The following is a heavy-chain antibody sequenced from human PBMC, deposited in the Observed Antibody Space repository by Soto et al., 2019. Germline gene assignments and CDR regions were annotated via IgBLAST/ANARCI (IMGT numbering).Heavy chain of an antibody. CDR1: GDSISSSIYY. V-gene: IGHV4-39*01. J-gene: IGHJ4*02. CDR3: ARRCSSTSCYRH. Sequence: QVQLQESGPGLVKPSETLSLTCTVSGDSISSSIYYWGWIRQPPGKGLEWIGNIFQSGNTYYNPSLKSRVTISVDTSKNQFSLRLSSVTAADTAVYYYARRCSSTSCYRHWGQGTLVIVS. D-gene: IGHD2-2*01. CDR2: IFQSGNT.